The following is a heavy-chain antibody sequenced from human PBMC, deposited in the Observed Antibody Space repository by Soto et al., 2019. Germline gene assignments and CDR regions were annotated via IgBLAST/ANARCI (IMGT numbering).Heavy chain of an antibody. D-gene: IGHD5-18*01. CDR3: ATGSGYSYGPETYYYYYYGMDV. CDR1: GGTFSSYA. Sequence: SVKVSCKASGGTFSSYAISWVRQAPGQGLEWMGGIIPIFGTANYAQKFQGRVTITADESTSTAYMELSSLRSEDTAVYYCATGSGYSYGPETYYYYYYGMDVWGQGTTVTVSS. J-gene: IGHJ6*02. V-gene: IGHV1-69*13. CDR2: IIPIFGTA.